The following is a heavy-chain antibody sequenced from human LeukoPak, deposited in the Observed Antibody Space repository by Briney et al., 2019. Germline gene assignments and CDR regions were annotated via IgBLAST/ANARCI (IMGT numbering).Heavy chain of an antibody. V-gene: IGHV4-59*11. Sequence: SETLSLTCTVSGGSISSHYWNWIRQPPGKGLEWIGYIYYTGSTKYNPSLESRVTISVDTSKNQFSLKLSSVTAADTAVYYCARKAYYYDSSGFDYWGQGTLVTVSS. D-gene: IGHD3-22*01. CDR3: ARKAYYYDSSGFDY. CDR1: GGSISSHY. J-gene: IGHJ4*02. CDR2: IYYTGST.